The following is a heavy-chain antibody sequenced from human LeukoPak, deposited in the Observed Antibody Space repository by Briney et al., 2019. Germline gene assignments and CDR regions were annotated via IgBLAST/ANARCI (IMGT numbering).Heavy chain of an antibody. J-gene: IGHJ6*02. CDR1: GFTFSSYA. Sequence: GGSLRLSCAASGFTFSSYAMHWVRQAPGKGLEWVAVISYDGSNKHYADSVKGRFTISRDNSKNTLYLQMNSLRAEDTAVYYCAREPVVPAANYYYYYGMDVWGQGTTVTVSS. CDR3: AREPVVPAANYYYYYGMDV. CDR2: ISYDGSNK. D-gene: IGHD2-2*01. V-gene: IGHV3-30-3*01.